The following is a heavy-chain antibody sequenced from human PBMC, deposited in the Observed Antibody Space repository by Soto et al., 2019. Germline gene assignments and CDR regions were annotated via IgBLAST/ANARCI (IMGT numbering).Heavy chain of an antibody. CDR3: ARGWGHDSSDYYYAY. CDR2: IIPMFGTA. Sequence: QVQLVQSGAEVRKPGSSVKVSCKASGGTFSRHAISWVRQAPGQGLEWMGGIIPMFGTANHAQKFQGRVTIIADEATSTAYMELRSLRSEDTATYYGARGWGHDSSDYYYAYWGQGTLVIVSS. V-gene: IGHV1-69*01. CDR1: GGTFSRHA. J-gene: IGHJ4*02. D-gene: IGHD3-22*01.